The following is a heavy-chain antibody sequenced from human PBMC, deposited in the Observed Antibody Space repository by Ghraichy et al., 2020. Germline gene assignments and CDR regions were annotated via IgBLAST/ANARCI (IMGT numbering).Heavy chain of an antibody. CDR3: ARGYYDTSGYFGGNY. CDR2: IYSGGST. V-gene: IGHV3-53*01. D-gene: IGHD3-22*01. CDR1: GFTVSSNY. Sequence: GGSLRLSCAASGFTVSSNYMSWVRQAPGKGLEWVSVIYSGGSTYYAGSVKGRFTISRDNSKNTLYLQMNSLRAEDTAVYYCARGYYDTSGYFGGNYWGLGTLVTVSS. J-gene: IGHJ4*02.